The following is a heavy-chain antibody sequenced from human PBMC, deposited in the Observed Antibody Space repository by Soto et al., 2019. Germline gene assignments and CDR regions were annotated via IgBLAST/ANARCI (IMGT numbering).Heavy chain of an antibody. CDR3: ARIYCSSIRCPSRFDY. Sequence: SETLSLTCTVSGASISGFYWSWIRQPPGKGLEWIGSIYYSGSTTYNPSLKSRVTISVDTSKNQFSLKLTSVTAADTAVYFCARIYCSSIRCPSRFDYWGQGTLVTVSS. D-gene: IGHD2-2*01. CDR2: IYYSGST. V-gene: IGHV4-59*08. J-gene: IGHJ4*02. CDR1: GASISGFY.